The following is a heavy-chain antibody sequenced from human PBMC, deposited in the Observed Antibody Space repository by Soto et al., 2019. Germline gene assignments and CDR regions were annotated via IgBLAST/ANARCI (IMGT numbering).Heavy chain of an antibody. D-gene: IGHD2-2*01. CDR2: INHSGST. CDR3: ARGLSARRHFQSGYCSSTSCPPRGYFDY. V-gene: IGHV4-34*01. Sequence: QVQLQQWGAGLLKPSETLSLTCAVYGGSFSGYYWSWIRQPPGKGVEWIGEINHSGSTNYNPSLKSRVTISVDTSKIQFSLKLISVTAADTAVYYCARGLSARRHFQSGYCSSTSCPPRGYFDYWGQGTLVTVSS. J-gene: IGHJ4*02. CDR1: GGSFSGYY.